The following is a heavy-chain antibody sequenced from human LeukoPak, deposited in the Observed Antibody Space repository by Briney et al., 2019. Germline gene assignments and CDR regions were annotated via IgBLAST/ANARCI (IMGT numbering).Heavy chain of an antibody. Sequence: PGGSLRLPCAASGFILRSYDMHWVRQASGKGLEWVSAIGTAGDTYYPGSVKGRFTISRESAKNSLYLQMNSLRAEDTAVYYCARDRDVTNYYYNGMDVWGQGTTVTVSS. CDR2: IGTAGDT. CDR1: GFILRSYD. J-gene: IGHJ6*02. CDR3: ARDRDVTNYYYNGMDV. V-gene: IGHV3-13*01. D-gene: IGHD3-3*01.